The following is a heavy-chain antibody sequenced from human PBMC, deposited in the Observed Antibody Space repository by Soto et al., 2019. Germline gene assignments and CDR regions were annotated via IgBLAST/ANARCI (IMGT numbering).Heavy chain of an antibody. CDR1: VYGFTTYG. Sequence: QGHLVQLGAEAKPPGASVKVSCEGSVYGFTTYGITWVRQAPGQGLEWMALISAHNCNTKYSQKLQVRVTVTRDTSTSTAYMELRSLRSGDTAVYYCARGRYGDYWGQGALVTVSS. J-gene: IGHJ4*02. D-gene: IGHD1-1*01. CDR3: ARGRYGDY. V-gene: IGHV1-18*01. CDR2: ISAHNCNT.